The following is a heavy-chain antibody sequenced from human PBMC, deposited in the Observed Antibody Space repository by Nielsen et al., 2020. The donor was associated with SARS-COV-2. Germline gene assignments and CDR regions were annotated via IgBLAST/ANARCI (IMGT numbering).Heavy chain of an antibody. D-gene: IGHD1-26*01. CDR3: AKDGIVGATLYYYYMDV. Sequence: GGSLRLSCAASGFTVSSNYMSWVRQAPGKGLEWVSVIYSGGSTYYADSVKGRFTISRDNSKNTLYLQMNSLRAEDTAVYYCAKDGIVGATLYYYYMDVWGKGTTVTVSS. CDR2: IYSGGST. J-gene: IGHJ6*03. V-gene: IGHV3-53*05. CDR1: GFTVSSNY.